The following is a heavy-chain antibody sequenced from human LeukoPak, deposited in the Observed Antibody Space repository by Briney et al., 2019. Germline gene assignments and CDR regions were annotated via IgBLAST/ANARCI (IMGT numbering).Heavy chain of an antibody. CDR2: ISSSSSYT. J-gene: IGHJ3*02. D-gene: IGHD6-13*01. CDR1: GFTFSDYY. CDR3: ARWTWGVAAAGADAFDI. Sequence: PGGSLRLSCAASGFTFSDYYMSWIRQAPGKGLEWVSYISSSSSYTNYADSVKGRFTISRDNAKNSLYLQMNSLRAEDTAVYYCARWTWGVAAAGADAFDIWGQGTMVTVSS. V-gene: IGHV3-11*03.